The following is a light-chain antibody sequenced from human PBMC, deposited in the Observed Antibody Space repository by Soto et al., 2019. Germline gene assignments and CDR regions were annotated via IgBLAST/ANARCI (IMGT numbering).Light chain of an antibody. Sequence: DIQMTQSPSSLSASVGDRITITCQASQDIGNPLNWYQKKPGKAPNFRIYGTSNLETGVPSRFSVSGSVTDFTFTITSLQPEDVSTYYYQQYENVPFSFGPGTKVYIK. J-gene: IGKJ3*01. CDR2: GTS. CDR1: QDIGNP. CDR3: QQYENVPFS. V-gene: IGKV1-33*01.